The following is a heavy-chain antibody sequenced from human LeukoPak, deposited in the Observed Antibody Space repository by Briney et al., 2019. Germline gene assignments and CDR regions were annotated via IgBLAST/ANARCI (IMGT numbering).Heavy chain of an antibody. V-gene: IGHV4-4*02. CDR1: GGSISSSNW. CDR2: INHSGST. CDR3: ARHIVGATLFDY. D-gene: IGHD1-26*01. Sequence: PSGTLSLTCAVSGGSISSSNWWSWVRQPPGKGLEWIGEINHSGSTNYNPSLKSRVTISVDTSKNQFSLKLSSVTAADTAVYYCARHIVGATLFDYWGQGTLVTVSS. J-gene: IGHJ4*02.